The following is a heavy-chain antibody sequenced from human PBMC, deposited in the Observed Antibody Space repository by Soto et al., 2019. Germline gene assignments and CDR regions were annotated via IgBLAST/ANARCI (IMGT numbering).Heavy chain of an antibody. V-gene: IGHV3-23*01. J-gene: IGHJ5*02. CDR2: ISGSGGST. D-gene: IGHD3-3*01. CDR1: GFTFSSYA. Sequence: GGSLRLSCAASGFTFSSYAMSWVRQAPGKGLEWVSAISGSGGSTYYADSVKGRFTISRDNSKNTLYLQMNSLRAEDTAVYYCAKDKRKGIFGVVIIPWFDPWGQGTLVTVSS. CDR3: AKDKRKGIFGVVIIPWFDP.